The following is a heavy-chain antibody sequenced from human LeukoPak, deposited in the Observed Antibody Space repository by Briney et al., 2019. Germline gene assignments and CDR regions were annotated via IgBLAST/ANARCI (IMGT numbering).Heavy chain of an antibody. CDR1: GFSLSTSGVG. V-gene: IGHV2-5*01. D-gene: IGHD5-12*01. CDR3: AHPRGYSGYVGFDY. J-gene: IGHJ4*02. Sequence: SGPTLVKPTQTLTLICTFSGFSLSTSGVGVGWIRQPPGKALEWLALIYWNDDKRYSPSLKSRLTITKDTSKNQVVLTMTNMDPVDTATYFCAHPRGYSGYVGFDYWGQGTLVTVSS. CDR2: IYWNDDK.